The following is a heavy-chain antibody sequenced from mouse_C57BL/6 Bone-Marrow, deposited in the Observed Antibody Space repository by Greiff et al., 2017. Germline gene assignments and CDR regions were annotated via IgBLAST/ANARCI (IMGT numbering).Heavy chain of an antibody. V-gene: IGHV1-69*01. D-gene: IGHD2-4*01. CDR1: GYTFTSYW. CDR3: ARGVYDYDYYYFDY. J-gene: IGHJ2*01. CDR2: IDPSDSYT. Sequence: QVQLQQPGAELVMPGASVKLSCKASGYTFTSYWMHWVKQRPGQGLEWIGEIDPSDSYTNYNQKFKGKSTLTVDKSSSTAYMQLSSLTSEDSAVYYCARGVYDYDYYYFDYWGQGTTLTVSS.